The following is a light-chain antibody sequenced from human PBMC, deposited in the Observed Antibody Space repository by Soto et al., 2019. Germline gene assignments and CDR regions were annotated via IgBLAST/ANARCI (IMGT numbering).Light chain of an antibody. J-gene: IGLJ2*01. V-gene: IGLV3-21*02. Sequence: SYELTQAPSVSVAQGQTARITCGGNNIAIKSVHWYQQKPGQAPVLVVYDDGDRPSGLPERFSGSNSGNTATLTITRVEAGDEADYHCQVWDSSSDHRVVFGGGTKLTVL. CDR3: QVWDSSSDHRVV. CDR2: DDG. CDR1: NIAIKS.